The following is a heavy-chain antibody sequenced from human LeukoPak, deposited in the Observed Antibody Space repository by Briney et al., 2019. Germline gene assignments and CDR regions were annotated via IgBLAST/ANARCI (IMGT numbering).Heavy chain of an antibody. CDR1: GFTFSSYE. V-gene: IGHV3-48*03. Sequence: GGSLRLSCAASGFTFSSYEMHWVRQAPGKGLEWVSYISSSGSTIYYADSVKGGFTISRDNAKNSLYLQMNSLRAEDTAVYYCTELGITMIGGVWGKGTTVTISS. CDR3: TELGITMIGGV. D-gene: IGHD3-10*02. CDR2: ISSSGSTI. J-gene: IGHJ6*04.